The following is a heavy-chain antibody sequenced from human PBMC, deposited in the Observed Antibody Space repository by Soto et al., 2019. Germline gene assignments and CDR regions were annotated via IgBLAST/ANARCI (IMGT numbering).Heavy chain of an antibody. V-gene: IGHV1-18*01. J-gene: IGHJ4*02. CDR3: AREAAAGSLDY. D-gene: IGHD6-13*01. CDR2: ISAYSGNT. Sequence: QGQLVQSGAEVKKPGASVKVSCKASGYTFTSYGIIWVRQATGRGREWMGWISAYSGNTNYAQKLQGRVTMTTDTSTSTSYIELRSLRSDDTAVYYSAREAAAGSLDYWGQGTLVTVSS. CDR1: GYTFTSYG.